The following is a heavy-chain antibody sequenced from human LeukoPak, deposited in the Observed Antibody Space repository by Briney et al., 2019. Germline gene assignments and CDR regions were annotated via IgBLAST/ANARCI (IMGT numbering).Heavy chain of an antibody. Sequence: SETLSLTCTVSGGSISSGSYYWGWIRQPPGKGLEWIGSIYYSGSTYYNPSLKSRVTISVDTSKNQFSLKLSSVTAADTAVYYCARDNLYSYCSSTSCQYYFDYWGQGTLVTVSS. CDR1: GGSISSGSYY. D-gene: IGHD2-2*01. J-gene: IGHJ4*02. V-gene: IGHV4-39*02. CDR3: ARDNLYSYCSSTSCQYYFDY. CDR2: IYYSGST.